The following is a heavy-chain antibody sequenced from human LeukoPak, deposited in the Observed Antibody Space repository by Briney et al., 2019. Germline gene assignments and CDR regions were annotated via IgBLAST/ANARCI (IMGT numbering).Heavy chain of an antibody. J-gene: IGHJ4*02. V-gene: IGHV1-8*01. CDR2: MNPNSGNT. CDR1: GYTFTSYD. Sequence: SVKVSCKASGYTFTSYDINWVRQATGQGLEWMGWMNPNSGNTGYAQKFQGRVTMTRNTSISTAYMELSSLRSEDTAVYYCARGIRTYYYDSSGYYPFDYWGQGTLVTVSS. D-gene: IGHD3-22*01. CDR3: ARGIRTYYYDSSGYYPFDY.